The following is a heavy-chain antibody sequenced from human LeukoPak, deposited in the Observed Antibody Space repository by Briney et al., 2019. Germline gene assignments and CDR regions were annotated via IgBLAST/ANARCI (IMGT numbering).Heavy chain of an antibody. V-gene: IGHV3-48*02. CDR3: ARVRAAAGREPLDY. CDR1: AFTFSDYS. D-gene: IGHD6-13*01. Sequence: GGSLRLSCAASAFTFSDYSMNWVRQAPGKGLEWISYIDTSSSTMYYADSVMGRFTISRDNAKESLYLQMNSLRDEDTAVYYCARVRAAAGREPLDYWGQGTLVTVSP. J-gene: IGHJ4*02. CDR2: IDTSSSTM.